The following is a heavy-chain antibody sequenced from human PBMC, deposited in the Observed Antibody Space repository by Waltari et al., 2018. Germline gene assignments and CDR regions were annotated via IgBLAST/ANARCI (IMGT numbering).Heavy chain of an antibody. D-gene: IGHD1-26*01. CDR3: ARAGVVGATKDAFDI. CDR1: GGSFSGYY. V-gene: IGHV4-34*01. Sequence: QVQLQQWGAGLLKPSETLSLTCAVYGGSFSGYYWSWIRQPPGKGLGWIGEINHSGSTNCNPSLKSRGTISVDTSKNQFSLKLSSVTAADTAVYYCARAGVVGATKDAFDIWGQGTMVTVSS. CDR2: INHSGST. J-gene: IGHJ3*02.